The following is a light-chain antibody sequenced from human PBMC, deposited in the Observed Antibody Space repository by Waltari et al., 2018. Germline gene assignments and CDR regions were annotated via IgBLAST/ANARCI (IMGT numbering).Light chain of an antibody. CDR3: QQYGSSPLFT. CDR1: QSVSSSY. Sequence: EVVLTQSPGTLSLSPGERATLSCRASQSVSSSYLAWYQQKPGQAPRLLLYGASSRATGIPDRFSGSGSGTDFTLTISRLGPEDFAVYYCQQYGSSPLFTFGPGTKVDVK. CDR2: GAS. V-gene: IGKV3-20*01. J-gene: IGKJ3*01.